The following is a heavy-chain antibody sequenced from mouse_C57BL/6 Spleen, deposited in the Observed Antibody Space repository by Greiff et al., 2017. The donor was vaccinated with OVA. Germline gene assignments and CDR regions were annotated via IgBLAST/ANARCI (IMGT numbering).Heavy chain of an antibody. D-gene: IGHD2-3*01. V-gene: IGHV1-61*01. CDR3: ARGDGYYVY. Sequence: QVQLKQPGAELVRPGSSVKLSCKASGYTFTSYWMDWVKQRPGQGLEWIGNIYPSDSETHYNQKFKDKATLTVDKSSSTAYMQLSSLTSEDSAVYYCARGDGYYVYWGQGTTLTVSS. J-gene: IGHJ2*01. CDR2: IYPSDSET. CDR1: GYTFTSYW.